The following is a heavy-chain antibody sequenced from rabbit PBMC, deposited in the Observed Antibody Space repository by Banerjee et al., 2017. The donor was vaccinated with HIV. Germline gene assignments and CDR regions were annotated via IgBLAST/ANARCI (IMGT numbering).Heavy chain of an antibody. J-gene: IGHJ2*01. D-gene: IGHD8-1*01. CDR3: ARDLGVGSTYYRNALDP. V-gene: IGHV1S40*01. Sequence: QSLEESGGDLVKPGASLTLTCTASGFSFSRNYHMCWVRQAPGKGLEWIACIYVGSGGNTYYADWAKGRFTISKTSSTMVTLQMTSLTAADTATYFCARDLGVGSTYYRNALDPRGPGTLVTVS. CDR1: GFSFSRNYH. CDR2: IYVGSGGNT.